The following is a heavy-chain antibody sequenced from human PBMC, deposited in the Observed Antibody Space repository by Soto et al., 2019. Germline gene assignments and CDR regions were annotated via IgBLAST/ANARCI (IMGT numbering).Heavy chain of an antibody. J-gene: IGHJ6*02. CDR1: GGTFRSIA. Sequence: QVQLVQSGAEVKKPGSSVTVSCKASGGTFRSIAISWVHQAPGKGLEWLGRIIPFIGPANYAQKFQARVTITADESTSTAYMELTSLRSEDTAVYYCARVVMTTVPASYYYGMDVWGQGTTVTVSS. D-gene: IGHD4-4*01. V-gene: IGHV1-69*18. CDR3: ARVVMTTVPASYYYGMDV. CDR2: IIPFIGPA.